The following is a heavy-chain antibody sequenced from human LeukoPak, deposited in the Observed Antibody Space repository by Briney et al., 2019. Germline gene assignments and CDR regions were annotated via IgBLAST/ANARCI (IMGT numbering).Heavy chain of an antibody. V-gene: IGHV3-33*06. CDR1: EFTISNYG. D-gene: IGHD1-1*01. Sequence: GGSLRLSCSASEFTISNYGMHWVRQVPGKGLEWVAMFWYDGSNEYYADSVKDRFTISRDTSKNMLYLQMNNLRADDTAVYYCAKKGQADDNGKPDWGQGTLVTVSS. J-gene: IGHJ4*02. CDR3: AKKGQADDNGKPD. CDR2: FWYDGSNE.